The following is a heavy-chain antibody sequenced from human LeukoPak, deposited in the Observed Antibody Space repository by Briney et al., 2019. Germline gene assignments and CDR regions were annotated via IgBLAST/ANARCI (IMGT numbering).Heavy chain of an antibody. CDR2: FDPEDGET. D-gene: IGHD3-22*01. V-gene: IGHV1-24*01. CDR3: ARVPIWGYDSSGPLDY. Sequence: ASVKVSCKVSGYTLTELSMHWVRQAPGKGLEWMGGFDPEDGETIYAQKFQGRVTMTRDTSTSTVYMELSSLRSEDTAVYYCARVPIWGYDSSGPLDYWGQGTLVTVSS. J-gene: IGHJ4*02. CDR1: GYTLTELS.